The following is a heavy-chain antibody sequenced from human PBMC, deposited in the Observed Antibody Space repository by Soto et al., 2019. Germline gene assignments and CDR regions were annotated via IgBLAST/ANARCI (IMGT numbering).Heavy chain of an antibody. D-gene: IGHD6-19*01. CDR2: ISYDGSNK. V-gene: IGHV3-30*18. Sequence: PGGSLRLSCAASGFTFSTYGMHWVRQAPGKGLEWVAVISYDGSNKYYADSVKGRFTISRDNSKNALYLQMNSLRAEDTAVYYCAKTTPPVAGILYYYNGMDVWGQGTTVTVSS. CDR1: GFTFSTYG. J-gene: IGHJ6*02. CDR3: AKTTPPVAGILYYYNGMDV.